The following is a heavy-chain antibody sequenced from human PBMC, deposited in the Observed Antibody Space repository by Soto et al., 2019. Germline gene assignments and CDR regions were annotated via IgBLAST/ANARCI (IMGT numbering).Heavy chain of an antibody. J-gene: IGHJ4*02. D-gene: IGHD6-19*01. CDR3: VTSSSDWYLDK. CDR2: FHPEDGQA. Sequence: VQLVQSGAEVKKPGASVKVSCKVSGYSLTELCIHWVRQARGIGLEWMGSFHPEDGQAIYAQKFQATVTMPEDTSTDTGFLELSSLTADDPAVYDCVTSSSDWYLDKWGPTPVVSVSS. V-gene: IGHV1-24*01. CDR1: GYSLTELC.